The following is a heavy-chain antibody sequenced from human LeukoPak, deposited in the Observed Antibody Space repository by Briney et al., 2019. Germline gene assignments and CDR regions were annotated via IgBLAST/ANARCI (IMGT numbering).Heavy chain of an antibody. D-gene: IGHD1-26*01. CDR2: ISSSSSYI. Sequence: GGSLRLSCAASGFTFSSYSMNWVRQAPGKGLEWVSSISSSSSYIYYADSVKGRFTISRDNAKNSLYLQMNSLRAEDTAVYYCARWEERLNAFDMWGQGTMVTVSS. J-gene: IGHJ3*02. CDR1: GFTFSSYS. V-gene: IGHV3-21*01. CDR3: ARWEERLNAFDM.